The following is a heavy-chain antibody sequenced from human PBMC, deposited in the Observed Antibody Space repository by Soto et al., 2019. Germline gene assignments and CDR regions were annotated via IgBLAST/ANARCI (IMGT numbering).Heavy chain of an antibody. D-gene: IGHD5-12*01. J-gene: IGHJ4*02. Sequence: QVQLVQSGAEVKKPGSSVKVSCKASGGTFSSYTISWVRQAPGQGLEWMGRIIPILGIANYAQKFQGRVTITADKSTSTADMELSSLRSEDTAVYYCARAHKRNGYNWDFDYWGQGTLVTVSS. CDR2: IIPILGIA. CDR1: GGTFSSYT. V-gene: IGHV1-69*02. CDR3: ARAHKRNGYNWDFDY.